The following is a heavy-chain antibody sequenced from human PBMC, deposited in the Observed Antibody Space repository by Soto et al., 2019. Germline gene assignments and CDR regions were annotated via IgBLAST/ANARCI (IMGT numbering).Heavy chain of an antibody. CDR3: AHSTIFGVVIGAFDI. D-gene: IGHD3-3*01. Sequence: QITLKESGPTLVKPTQTLTLTCTFSGFSLSTSGVGVGWIRQPPGKALEWLALIYWDDDKRYSPSLKSRLTITKYTSKNQVVLTMTNMDPVDTATYYCAHSTIFGVVIGAFDIWGQGTMVTVSS. V-gene: IGHV2-5*02. CDR1: GFSLSTSGVG. CDR2: IYWDDDK. J-gene: IGHJ3*02.